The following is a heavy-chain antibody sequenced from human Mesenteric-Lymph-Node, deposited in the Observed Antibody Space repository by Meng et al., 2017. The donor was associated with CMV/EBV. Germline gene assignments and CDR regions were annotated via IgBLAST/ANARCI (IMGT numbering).Heavy chain of an antibody. J-gene: IGHJ4*02. CDR3: GRGHHPMYYYDTSGYSTVNDF. Sequence: GESLKISCAASGFSFSNYIMNWVRQAPGKGLEWVSSMSSSSRDIYYADSVKGRFTISRDNAKNSLYLQMYSLRAEDTAVYYCGRGHHPMYYYDTSGYSTVNDFWGQGTLVTVSS. CDR1: GFSFSNYI. D-gene: IGHD3-22*01. CDR2: MSSSSRDI. V-gene: IGHV3-21*01.